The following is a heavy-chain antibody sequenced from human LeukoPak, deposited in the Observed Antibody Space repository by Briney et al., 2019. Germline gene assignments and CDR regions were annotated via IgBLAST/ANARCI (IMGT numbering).Heavy chain of an antibody. CDR2: IYHSGST. V-gene: IGHV4-30-2*01. CDR3: ARVGGLVPAANPIFDY. Sequence: PSQTLSLTCTVSGGSISSGDYYWSWIRQPPGKGLEWIGYIYHSGSTYYNPSLKSRVTISVDRSKNQFSLKLSSVTAADTAVYYCARVGGLVPAANPIFDYWGQGTLVTVSS. J-gene: IGHJ4*02. CDR1: GGSISSGDYY. D-gene: IGHD2-2*01.